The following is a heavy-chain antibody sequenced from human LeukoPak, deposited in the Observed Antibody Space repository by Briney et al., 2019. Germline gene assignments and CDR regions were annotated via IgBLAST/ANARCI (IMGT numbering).Heavy chain of an antibody. J-gene: IGHJ4*02. CDR3: ARVPYHGSSPFDY. Sequence: PGGSLSLSCAASGFTFSSYWMHWVRQAPGKGLVWVSRINTDGSSTSYADSVKGRFTISRDNAKNTLYLQMNSLRTEDTAVYYCARVPYHGSSPFDYWGQGTLVTVSS. CDR1: GFTFSSYW. V-gene: IGHV3-74*01. D-gene: IGHD6-6*01. CDR2: INTDGSST.